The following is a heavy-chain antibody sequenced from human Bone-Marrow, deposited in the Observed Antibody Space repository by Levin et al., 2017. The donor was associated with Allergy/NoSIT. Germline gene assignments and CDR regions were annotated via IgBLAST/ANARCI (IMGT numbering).Heavy chain of an antibody. D-gene: IGHD3-3*01. Sequence: LSLTCAASGFPFSDYYMSWIRQAPGKGLEWVSYSSTSTSYTKYADSVKGRFTISRDNAKNSLYLQMNSLRAEDTAVYYCARLPDFWSGYPGLDVWGRGTTVTVSS. V-gene: IGHV3-11*06. CDR2: SSTSTSYT. CDR3: ARLPDFWSGYPGLDV. CDR1: GFPFSDYY. J-gene: IGHJ6*04.